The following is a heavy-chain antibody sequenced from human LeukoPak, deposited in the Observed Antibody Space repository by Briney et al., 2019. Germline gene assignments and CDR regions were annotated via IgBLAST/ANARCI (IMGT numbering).Heavy chain of an antibody. V-gene: IGHV5-51*01. Sequence: GESLKIFCKGSGYSFTSYWIGWVRQMPGKGLEWMGIIYPGDSDTRYSPSFQGQVTISADKSISTAYLQWSSLKASDTAMYYCARQKVGSSSWYDPFDYWGQGTLVTVSS. CDR1: GYSFTSYW. D-gene: IGHD6-13*01. CDR3: ARQKVGSSSWYDPFDY. J-gene: IGHJ4*02. CDR2: IYPGDSDT.